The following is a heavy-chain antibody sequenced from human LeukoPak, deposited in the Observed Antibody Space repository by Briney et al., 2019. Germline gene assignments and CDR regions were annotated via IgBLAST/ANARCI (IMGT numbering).Heavy chain of an antibody. V-gene: IGHV3-43D*03. CDR1: GFTFDDYA. Sequence: GGSLRLSCAASGFTFDDYAMHWVRQAAGKGREWVALISWGGGSTYYADSVKVRFTISRDNRKNSLYLQMNSLRAEDTALYYCAKGYSYGQGRYYYYMDVWGKGTTVTVSS. D-gene: IGHD5-18*01. CDR2: ISWGGGST. CDR3: AKGYSYGQGRYYYYMDV. J-gene: IGHJ6*03.